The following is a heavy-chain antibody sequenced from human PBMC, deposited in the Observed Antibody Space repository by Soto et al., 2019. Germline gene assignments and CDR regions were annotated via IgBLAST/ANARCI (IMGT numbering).Heavy chain of an antibody. CDR3: ARPRWGPMARDTFYFDY. V-gene: IGHV1-69*13. D-gene: IGHD3-10*01. CDR2: IIPIFGTA. J-gene: IGHJ4*02. CDR1: GGTFSSYA. Sequence: ASVKVSCKASGGTFSSYAISWVRQAPGQGLEWMGGIIPIFGTANYAQKFQGRVTITADESMSTAYMELSSLRSEDTAVYYCARPRWGPMARDTFYFDYWGQGTMVTVSS.